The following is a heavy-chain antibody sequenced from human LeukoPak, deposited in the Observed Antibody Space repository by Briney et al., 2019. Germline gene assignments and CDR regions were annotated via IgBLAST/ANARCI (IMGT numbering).Heavy chain of an antibody. Sequence: PGGSLRLSCEASGFTFSSYEMAWVRQAPGKGLEWVSYITSVGTTIYYADSVKGRFTISRDNAKNSLYLQINSLRAEDTAVYYCARVGYDSSGYLGVLDYWGQGTLVTVSS. J-gene: IGHJ4*02. D-gene: IGHD3-22*01. CDR2: ITSVGTTI. V-gene: IGHV3-48*03. CDR1: GFTFSSYE. CDR3: ARVGYDSSGYLGVLDY.